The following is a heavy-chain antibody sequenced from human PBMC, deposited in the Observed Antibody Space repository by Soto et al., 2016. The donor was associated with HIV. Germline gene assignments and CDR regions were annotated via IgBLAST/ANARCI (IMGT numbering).Heavy chain of an antibody. CDR2: IRGNGRST. J-gene: IGHJ6*03. CDR3: AKGGGSGGVSYMDV. Sequence: EVQLLESGGGLVQPGGSLRVSCTASGFDFSSYAMSWVRQAPGKGLEWVSVIRGNGRSTYYADSVQGRVTISRDNSKNTLYLQMNSLRAEDTAVYYCAKGGGSGGVSYMDVWGKGTTVTVSS. V-gene: IGHV3-23*01. D-gene: IGHD3-10*01. CDR1: GFDFSSYA.